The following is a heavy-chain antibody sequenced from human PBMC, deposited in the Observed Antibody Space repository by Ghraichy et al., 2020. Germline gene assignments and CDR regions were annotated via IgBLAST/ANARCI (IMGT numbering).Heavy chain of an antibody. J-gene: IGHJ3*02. CDR2: IYTSGST. D-gene: IGHD3-16*01. Sequence: SETLSLTCTVSGGSISSGSYYWSWIRQPAGKGLEWIGRIYTSGSTNYNPSLKSRVTISVDTSKNQFSLKLSSVTAADTAVYYCARDQNYDRGAFDIWGQGTMVTVSS. V-gene: IGHV4-61*02. CDR1: GGSISSGSYY. CDR3: ARDQNYDRGAFDI.